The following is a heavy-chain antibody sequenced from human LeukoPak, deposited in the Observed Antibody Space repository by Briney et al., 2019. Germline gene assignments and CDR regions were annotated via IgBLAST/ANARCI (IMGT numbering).Heavy chain of an antibody. CDR1: GGTFSSYA. J-gene: IGHJ4*02. CDR3: ARAPNVEMAAYFDY. Sequence: SVKVSCKASGGTFSSYAISWVRQAPGQGLEWMGGIIPIFGTANYAQKFQGRVTITADKSTSTAYMELSSLRSEDTAVYYCARAPNVEMAAYFDYWGQGTLVTVSS. V-gene: IGHV1-69*06. D-gene: IGHD5-24*01. CDR2: IIPIFGTA.